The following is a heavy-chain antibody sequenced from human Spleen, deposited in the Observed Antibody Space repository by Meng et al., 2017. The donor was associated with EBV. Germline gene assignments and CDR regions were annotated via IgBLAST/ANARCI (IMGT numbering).Heavy chain of an antibody. Sequence: VQRVEYGGGLFKPGGSRRLSCVASGFRFSNDALHWVRQAPGKGLEWVAIISFDGSNRDYADSVKGRFTISRDNSKNTLYLQMNSLRTEDTAVYYCARDLSGRFDPWGQGTLVTVSS. D-gene: IGHD1-26*01. CDR1: GFRFSNDA. CDR2: ISFDGSNR. CDR3: ARDLSGRFDP. V-gene: IGHV3-30-3*01. J-gene: IGHJ5*02.